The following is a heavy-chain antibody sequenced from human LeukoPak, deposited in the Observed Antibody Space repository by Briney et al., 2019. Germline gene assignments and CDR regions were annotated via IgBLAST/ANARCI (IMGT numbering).Heavy chain of an antibody. V-gene: IGHV3-7*01. Sequence: GGSLRLSCAASGFTFSNYWMSWVRQAPGKGLEWVANIKKDESDKFYVDSVKGRFTISRDNAKNSLYLQMSSLRAEDTAVYYCAKDSGTTKNYYYYYYMDVWGKGTTVTVSS. CDR3: AKDSGTTKNYYYYYYMDV. CDR2: IKKDESDK. CDR1: GFTFSNYW. D-gene: IGHD1-1*01. J-gene: IGHJ6*03.